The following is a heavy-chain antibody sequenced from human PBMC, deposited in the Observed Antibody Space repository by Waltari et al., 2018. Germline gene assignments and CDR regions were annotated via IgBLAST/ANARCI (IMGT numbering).Heavy chain of an antibody. V-gene: IGHV3-73*01. CDR3: TGGAVTGTDF. J-gene: IGHJ4*02. Sequence: EVQVVESGGGLVQPGGSLKLSCATSGFTFSGPTIHWVRQTSGKGLEGIGRIRRKPNNYATSYTAAVEGRFTISRDDSENTAYLQMSSLMTEDTAVYYCTGGAVTGTDFWGQGTLVTVSS. CDR1: GFTFSGPT. CDR2: IRRKPNNYAT. D-gene: IGHD6-13*01.